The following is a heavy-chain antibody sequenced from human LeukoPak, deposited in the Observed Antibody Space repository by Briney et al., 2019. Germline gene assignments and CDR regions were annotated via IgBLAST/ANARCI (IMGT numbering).Heavy chain of an antibody. V-gene: IGHV4-34*01. CDR3: ARAPPGRDLLGGFDF. CDR1: DGSFSGYY. Sequence: PSETLSLTCAVYDGSFSGYYWSWIRQPPGKGLEWIGEINHSGSTNYNPSLKSRVTISLDTSKSQFSLKVRYVTAADTAVYYCARAPPGRDLLGGFDFWGQGIRVTVSS. J-gene: IGHJ4*02. D-gene: IGHD2-15*01. CDR2: INHSGST.